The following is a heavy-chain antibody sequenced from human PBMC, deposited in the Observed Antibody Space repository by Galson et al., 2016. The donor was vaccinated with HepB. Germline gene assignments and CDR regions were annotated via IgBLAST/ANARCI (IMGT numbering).Heavy chain of an antibody. V-gene: IGHV3-23*01. CDR1: AFSFSSFA. CDR2: ISGGAVDT. D-gene: IGHD4/OR15-4a*01. Sequence: SLRLSCAASAFSFSSFAMTWVRQAPGKGLEWVSTISGGAVDTYYADSVEGRFTISRDNSWDTLYLQMNDLRAEDTALYYCASWCRAWLDNWGHGTLVTVSS. J-gene: IGHJ4*01. CDR3: ASWCRAWLDN.